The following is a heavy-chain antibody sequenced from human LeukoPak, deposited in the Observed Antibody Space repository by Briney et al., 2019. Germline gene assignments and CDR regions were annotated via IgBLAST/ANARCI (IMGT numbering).Heavy chain of an antibody. J-gene: IGHJ4*02. CDR1: GGSISSCNW. D-gene: IGHD3-9*01. CDR2: IYHSGST. Sequence: SETLSLTCAVSGGSISSCNWWSWVRQPPGKGLEWIGEIYHSGSTNYNPSLKSRVTISVDKSKNQFSLKLSSVTAADTAVYYCASAYYDILGGHFDYWGQGTLVTVSS. CDR3: ASAYYDILGGHFDY. V-gene: IGHV4-4*02.